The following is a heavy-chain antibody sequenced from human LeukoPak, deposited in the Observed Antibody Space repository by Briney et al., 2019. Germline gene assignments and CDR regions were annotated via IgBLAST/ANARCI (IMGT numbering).Heavy chain of an antibody. D-gene: IGHD1-7*01. CDR2: ISWDGGST. J-gene: IGHJ3*02. Sequence: GGSLRLSCAASGFTFDDYAMHWVRQAPGKGLEWVSLISWDGGSTYYADSVKGRFTISRDNSKYSLYLQMNSLRAEDTALYYCARTTSMNYVGDAFHIWGQGTMVTVSS. CDR1: GFTFDDYA. CDR3: ARTTSMNYVGDAFHI. V-gene: IGHV3-43D*03.